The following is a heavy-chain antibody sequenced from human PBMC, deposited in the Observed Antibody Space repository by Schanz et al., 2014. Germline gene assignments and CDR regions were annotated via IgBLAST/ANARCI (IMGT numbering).Heavy chain of an antibody. CDR2: IYSGIGA. V-gene: IGHV3-66*02. CDR1: GFTVSSNH. CDR3: ASPSGCSDCGTYCDF. J-gene: IGHJ4*02. D-gene: IGHD2-21*02. Sequence: EGQLLESGGGLIQPGGSLRLSCAVSGFTVSSNHMSWVRQAPGKGLEWVSVIYSGIGAYYADSVKGRFTVSRDNARNTLYLQMNSLRAEDTAVYFCASPSGCSDCGTYCDFWGQGTLVTVSS.